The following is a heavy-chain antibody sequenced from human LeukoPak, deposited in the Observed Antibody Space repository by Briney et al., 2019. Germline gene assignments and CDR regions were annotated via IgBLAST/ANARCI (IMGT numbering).Heavy chain of an antibody. CDR2: IHTSGST. D-gene: IGHD3-22*01. CDR3: ARDRYYYDSSGYSLFDY. CDR1: GGSISSYY. J-gene: IGHJ4*02. Sequence: SETLSLTCTVSGGSISSYYWRWIGQPDGMGLEWIGRIHTSGSTNYNPSLKSRVTMSVDTSKNQFSLKLSSVTAADTAVYYCARDRYYYDSSGYSLFDYWGQGTLASVSS. V-gene: IGHV4-4*07.